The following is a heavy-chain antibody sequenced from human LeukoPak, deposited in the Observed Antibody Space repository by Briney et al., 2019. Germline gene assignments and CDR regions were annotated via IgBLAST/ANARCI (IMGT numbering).Heavy chain of an antibody. CDR1: GGSISCSSYY. CDR3: ARHEFDYDSPFDY. D-gene: IGHD3-22*01. J-gene: IGHJ4*02. V-gene: IGHV4-39*01. Sequence: PSETLSLTCTVSGGSISCSSYYWGWIRQPPGKGLERIGSIYYSGSTYYNPSLKSRVTISVDTSKNQFSLKLSSVTAADTAVYYCARHEFDYDSPFDYWGQGTLVTVSS. CDR2: IYYSGST.